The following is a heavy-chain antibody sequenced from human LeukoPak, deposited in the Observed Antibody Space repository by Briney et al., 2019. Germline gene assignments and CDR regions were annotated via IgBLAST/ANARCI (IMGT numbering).Heavy chain of an antibody. CDR2: IKQDGSEK. CDR1: GFTFSSYW. J-gene: IGHJ4*02. Sequence: PGGSLRLSCAASGFTFSSYWMSWVRQAPGKGLEWVANIKQDGSEKYYVDSVKGRFTISRDNAKNSVYLQMNSLRAEDTAVYYCARVRRRLDLHYFDYWGQGTLVTVFS. V-gene: IGHV3-7*01. D-gene: IGHD3/OR15-3a*01. CDR3: ARVRRRLDLHYFDY.